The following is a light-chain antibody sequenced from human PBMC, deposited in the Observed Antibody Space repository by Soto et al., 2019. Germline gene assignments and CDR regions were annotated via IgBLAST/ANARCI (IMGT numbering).Light chain of an antibody. CDR1: SSDIGGYNY. CDR3: CSYARNYAV. J-gene: IGLJ2*01. Sequence: QSVLTQPRSVSGSPGQSVTISCTGTSSDIGGYNYVSWYQQHPGKAPKFMIYDVNKRPSGVPDRFSGSKSGNTASLTISGLQPEDEAEYYCCSYARNYAVFGGGTQLTVL. CDR2: DVN. V-gene: IGLV2-11*01.